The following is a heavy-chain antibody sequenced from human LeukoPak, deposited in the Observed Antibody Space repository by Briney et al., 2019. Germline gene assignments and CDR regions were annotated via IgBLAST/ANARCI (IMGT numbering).Heavy chain of an antibody. CDR3: ARDSGSGYYYADY. D-gene: IGHD3-22*01. CDR1: GFTFSSYG. J-gene: IGHJ4*02. V-gene: IGHV3-33*01. Sequence: GGSLRPSCAASGFTFSSYGMHWVRQAPGKGLEWVAVIWYDGSNKYYADSVKGRFTISRDNSKNTLYLQMNSLRAEDTAVYYCARDSGSGYYYADYWGQGTLVTVSS. CDR2: IWYDGSNK.